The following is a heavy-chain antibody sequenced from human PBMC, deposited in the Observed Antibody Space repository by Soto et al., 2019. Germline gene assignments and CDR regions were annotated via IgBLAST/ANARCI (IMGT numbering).Heavy chain of an antibody. CDR2: ISSSSSTI. CDR1: GFTFSSYS. D-gene: IGHD6-19*01. Sequence: GGSLRLSCAASGFTFSSYSMNWVRQAPGKGLEWVSYISSSSSTIYYADSVKGRFTISRDNAKNSLYLQMNSLRDEDTAVYYSAGQWLVNSDAFDIWGQGTMVTVSS. CDR3: AGQWLVNSDAFDI. J-gene: IGHJ3*02. V-gene: IGHV3-48*02.